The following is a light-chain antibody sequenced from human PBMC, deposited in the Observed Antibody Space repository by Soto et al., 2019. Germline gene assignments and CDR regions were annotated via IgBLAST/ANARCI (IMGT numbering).Light chain of an antibody. CDR1: RNVNIRY. CDR2: GAS. V-gene: IGKV3-20*01. CDR3: QQYIRWPLT. J-gene: IGKJ4*01. Sequence: EIVLTQSPGTLSLSPGERATLSCRASRNVNIRYLAWYQQKPGQAPRLLIYGASNRATGIPDRFSGSGSGTEFTLTISSLQSEDFAVYYCQQYIRWPLTFGGGTKVDI.